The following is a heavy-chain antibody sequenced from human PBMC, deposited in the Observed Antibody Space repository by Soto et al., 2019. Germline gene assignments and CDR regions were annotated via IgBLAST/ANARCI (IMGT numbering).Heavy chain of an antibody. J-gene: IGHJ4*02. CDR3: ARAFRSRGYYFDY. Sequence: SETLSLTCTVSGGSISSYYWSWIRQSAGKGLEWIGRIYNGGNTQYNPSLKSRVTMSADTSKNQFSLRLNSVTAADTAVYYCARAFRSRGYYFDYWGQGTLVTVSS. V-gene: IGHV4-4*07. CDR1: GGSISSYY. D-gene: IGHD3-10*01. CDR2: IYNGGNT.